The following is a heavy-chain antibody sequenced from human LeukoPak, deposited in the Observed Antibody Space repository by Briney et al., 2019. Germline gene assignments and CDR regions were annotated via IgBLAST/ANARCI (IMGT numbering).Heavy chain of an antibody. V-gene: IGHV3-21*06. Sequence: PGGSLRLSCAASGFSFSSYNMNWVRQAPGKGLEWVSSISGNSDSIYYANSVRGRFTISRDNAKNSLFLQMTSLRAEDTAVYYCASLAVGYSSAFFDCWGQGTLVAVSS. J-gene: IGHJ4*02. CDR3: ASLAVGYSSAFFDC. CDR2: ISGNSDSI. CDR1: GFSFSSYN. D-gene: IGHD6-25*01.